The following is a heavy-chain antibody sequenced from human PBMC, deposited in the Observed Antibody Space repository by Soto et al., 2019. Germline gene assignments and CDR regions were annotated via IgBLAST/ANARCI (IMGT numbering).Heavy chain of an antibody. CDR3: ARSAGIAAAGTAYYAFDI. D-gene: IGHD6-13*01. CDR2: IIPILGIA. Sequence: ASVKVSCKASGGTFSSYTISWVRQAPGQGLEWMGRIIPILGIANYAQKFQGRVTITADKSTSTAYMELSSLRSEDTAVYYCARSAGIAAAGTAYYAFDIWGQGTMVTVSS. V-gene: IGHV1-69*02. J-gene: IGHJ3*02. CDR1: GGTFSSYT.